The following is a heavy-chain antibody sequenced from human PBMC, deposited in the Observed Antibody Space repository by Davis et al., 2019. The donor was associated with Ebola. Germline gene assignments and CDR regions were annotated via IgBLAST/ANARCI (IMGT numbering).Heavy chain of an antibody. J-gene: IGHJ4*02. Sequence: ASVKVSCKASGYTFTSYDINWVRQATGQGLEWMGWMNPNSGNTGYAQKFQGRVIMTRNTSISTAYLQWSSLKASDTAMYYCARLSDYDILFPDYWGQGTLVTVSS. CDR2: MNPNSGNT. CDR3: ARLSDYDILFPDY. CDR1: GYTFTSYD. V-gene: IGHV1-8*01. D-gene: IGHD3-9*01.